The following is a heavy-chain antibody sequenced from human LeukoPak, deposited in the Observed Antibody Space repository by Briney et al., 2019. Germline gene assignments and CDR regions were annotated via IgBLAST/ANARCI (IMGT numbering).Heavy chain of an antibody. CDR1: GYTFTGYY. V-gene: IGHV1-2*02. D-gene: IGHD5-12*01. CDR2: INPNSGGT. Sequence: GASVKVSCKASGYTFTGYYMRWVRQAPGQGLEWMGWINPNSGGTNYAQKFQGRVTMTRDTSISTAYMELSRLRSDDTAVYYCARDRSIVATIGNWFDPWGQGTLVTVSS. J-gene: IGHJ5*02. CDR3: ARDRSIVATIGNWFDP.